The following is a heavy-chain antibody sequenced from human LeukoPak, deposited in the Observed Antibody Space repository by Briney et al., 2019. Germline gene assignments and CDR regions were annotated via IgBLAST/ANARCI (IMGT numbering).Heavy chain of an antibody. Sequence: SETLSLTCVVYGGSFSGYYWSWIRQPPGKGLEWIGEIDQSGTTNYNPSLKRRGSISVDTSKKQFSLTLTSMTAADTAVYYCARHGRITIFPDYWGQGTLVTVSS. CDR1: GGSFSGYY. CDR3: ARHGRITIFPDY. D-gene: IGHD3-3*01. J-gene: IGHJ4*02. V-gene: IGHV4-34*01. CDR2: IDQSGTT.